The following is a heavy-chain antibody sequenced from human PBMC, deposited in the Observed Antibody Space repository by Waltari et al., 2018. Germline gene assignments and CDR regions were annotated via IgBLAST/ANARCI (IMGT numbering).Heavy chain of an antibody. CDR1: GDSISSSNSY. CDR2: VYYGCTT. V-gene: IGHV4-39*01. J-gene: IGHJ4*02. D-gene: IGHD5-12*01. Sequence: QLQLQESGPGLVKPSETLSLSCSVSGDSISSSNSYCGWIRQPPGKGLEGVARVYYGCTTHYNPSPKSRVTIPADTSRNQFYLRLTSVTATDTAVYYCARSSAGMPRWLGDYWGQGILVTVSS. CDR3: ARSSAGMPRWLGDY.